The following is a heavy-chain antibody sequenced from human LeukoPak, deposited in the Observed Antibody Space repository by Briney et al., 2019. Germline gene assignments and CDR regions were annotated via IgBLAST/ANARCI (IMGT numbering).Heavy chain of an antibody. J-gene: IGHJ3*02. D-gene: IGHD3-22*01. CDR2: IRQDGSER. Sequence: PGGSLRLSCAASGFTFRNYAMSWVRQAPGTGLEWVANIRQDGSERYYADSLKGRFTISRDNAKNSPYLQMNSLRAEDTAMYYCARDWSFDSDDYYLYGFDIWGQGTRVTVSS. CDR1: GFTFRNYA. CDR3: ARDWSFDSDDYYLYGFDI. V-gene: IGHV3-7*01.